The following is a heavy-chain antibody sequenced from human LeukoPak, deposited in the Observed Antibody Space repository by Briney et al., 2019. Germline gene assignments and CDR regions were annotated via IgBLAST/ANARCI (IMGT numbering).Heavy chain of an antibody. Sequence: PGGSLRLSCAASGFTFSSYAIHWVRQAPGKGLEWVAVISYDGSNKYYADSVKGRFTISRDNSKNTLYLQMNSLRAEDTAVYYCARENPLRLFDYWGQGTLVTVSS. CDR3: ARENPLRLFDY. D-gene: IGHD5/OR15-5a*01. CDR2: ISYDGSNK. CDR1: GFTFSSYA. V-gene: IGHV3-30-3*01. J-gene: IGHJ4*02.